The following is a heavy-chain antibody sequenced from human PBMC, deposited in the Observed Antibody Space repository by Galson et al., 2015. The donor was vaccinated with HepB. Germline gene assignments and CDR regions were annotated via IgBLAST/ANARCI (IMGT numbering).Heavy chain of an antibody. J-gene: IGHJ4*02. CDR1: DLTFSSFA. CDR2: ISNSGGRT. D-gene: IGHD3-10*01. CDR3: AKRSYYASGRQGDY. V-gene: IGHV3-23*01. Sequence: SLRLSCAASDLTFSSFAMSWVRQAPGKGLEWVSSISNSGGRTDYADSVKGRFTISRDNSKNMLYLQLTSLRAEDTAVYYCAKRSYYASGRQGDYWGQGTLVTVSS.